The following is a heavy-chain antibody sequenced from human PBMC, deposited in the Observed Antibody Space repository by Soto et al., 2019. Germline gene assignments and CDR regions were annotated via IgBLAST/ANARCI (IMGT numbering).Heavy chain of an antibody. Sequence: GGSLRLSCAASGFPFNMYSLNWVRQAPGKGLEWVASISSGSSFIYYADSVKGRFTISRDNAKNSLYLQMNSLRAEDTAVYYCAREESDGDFFDSWGQGTLVTSPQ. V-gene: IGHV3-21*01. CDR1: GFPFNMYS. CDR3: AREESDGDFFDS. CDR2: ISSGSSFI. J-gene: IGHJ4*02. D-gene: IGHD2-21*01.